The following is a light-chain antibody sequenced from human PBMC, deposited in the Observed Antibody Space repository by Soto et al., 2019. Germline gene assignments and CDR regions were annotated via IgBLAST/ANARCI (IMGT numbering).Light chain of an antibody. J-gene: IGKJ1*01. Sequence: DIQMTQSPSSLSASVGDRVTITCRATQSISRYLNWYRQKPGKAPNLLIYDASSLESGVPSRFSGSGSGTEFTLTISSLQPDDFATYYCQHYNSYSEAFGQGTKVDIK. CDR2: DAS. CDR1: QSISRY. CDR3: QHYNSYSEA. V-gene: IGKV1-5*01.